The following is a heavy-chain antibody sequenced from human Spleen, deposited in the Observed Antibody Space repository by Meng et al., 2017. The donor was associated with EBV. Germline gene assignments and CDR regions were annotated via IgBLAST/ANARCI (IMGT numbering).Heavy chain of an antibody. Sequence: QLVQLGAEVKKPGSSVTVSCKASGGTFSVYGLAWVRQAPGQGLEWMGEIIPIYGTTDYSPKFRGRFILTADESTNIAYMELSSLGSEDTAVYYCARVGGGEVASFDYWGQGTLVTVSS. J-gene: IGHJ4*02. D-gene: IGHD3-16*01. V-gene: IGHV1-69*01. CDR3: ARVGGGEVASFDY. CDR2: IIPIYGTT. CDR1: GGTFSVYG.